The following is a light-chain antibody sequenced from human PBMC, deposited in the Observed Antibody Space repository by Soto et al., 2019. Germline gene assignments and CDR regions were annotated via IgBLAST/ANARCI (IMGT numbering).Light chain of an antibody. J-gene: IGKJ1*01. V-gene: IGKV3-20*01. Sequence: DIVLTQSPGTLSLSPGERATLSVRASETVNSNYLAWYQQKRGQAPRLLIYGASRRATGIPDRFSGSGSGTDFTLTTTRLEPEDFAVYYCQQYGSARTFGPGTKADIK. CDR2: GAS. CDR1: ETVNSNY. CDR3: QQYGSART.